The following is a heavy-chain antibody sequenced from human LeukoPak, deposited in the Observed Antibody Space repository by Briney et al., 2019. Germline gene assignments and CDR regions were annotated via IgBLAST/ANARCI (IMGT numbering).Heavy chain of an antibody. V-gene: IGHV3-30*02. CDR1: GFIFNTYV. CDR3: AKWAVVVQEYYYMDV. CDR2: IRYDGSNK. Sequence: PGGSLRLSCAASGFIFNTYVMHWVRQAPGKGLEWLAFIRYDGSNKNYADSVKGRFTISRDNTKNTLYLQMNSLRAEDTAVYYCAKWAVVVQEYYYMDVWGKGTTVTVSS. D-gene: IGHD2-2*01. J-gene: IGHJ6*03.